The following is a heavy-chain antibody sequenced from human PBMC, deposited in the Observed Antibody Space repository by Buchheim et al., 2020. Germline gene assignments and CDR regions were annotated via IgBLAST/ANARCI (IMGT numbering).Heavy chain of an antibody. CDR2: FGTTGST. CDR1: GFIFSNYP. V-gene: IGHV3-23*01. D-gene: IGHD3-10*01. J-gene: IGHJ4*02. Sequence: EVQLLESGGGLVHPGGSLRLSCAASGFIFSNYPLSWVRQAPGKGLEWVSTFGTTGSTYYADSVKGRFTVSRDNSKNTLYLQINSLRAEDTAVYYCAKRVVQGVKYFDYWGQGAL. CDR3: AKRVVQGVKYFDY.